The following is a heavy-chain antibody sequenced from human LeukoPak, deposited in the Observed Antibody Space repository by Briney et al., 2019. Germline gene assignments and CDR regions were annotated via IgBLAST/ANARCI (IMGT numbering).Heavy chain of an antibody. D-gene: IGHD3-22*01. Sequence: SVKVSCKASGGTLSSYAISWVRQAPGQGLEWMGGIIPIFGTANYAQKFQGRVTITADESTSTAYMELSSLRSEDTAVYYCARDYEGLYYYDSSGYYYGAFDIWGQGTMVTVSS. CDR1: GGTLSSYA. J-gene: IGHJ3*02. V-gene: IGHV1-69*13. CDR2: IIPIFGTA. CDR3: ARDYEGLYYYDSSGYYYGAFDI.